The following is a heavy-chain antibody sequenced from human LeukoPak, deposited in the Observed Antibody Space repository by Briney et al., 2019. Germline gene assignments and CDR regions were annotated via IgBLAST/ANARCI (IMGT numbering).Heavy chain of an antibody. CDR3: ARGPWPMVRGVNLLPDY. Sequence: SETLSLTCTVSGYSISSGYYWGWIRQPPGKGLEWIGSIYHSGSTYYNPSLKSRVTISVDTSKNQFSLKLSSVTAADTAVYYCARGPWPMVRGVNLLPDYWGQGTLVTVSS. CDR2: IYHSGST. D-gene: IGHD3-10*01. V-gene: IGHV4-38-2*02. CDR1: GYSISSGYY. J-gene: IGHJ4*02.